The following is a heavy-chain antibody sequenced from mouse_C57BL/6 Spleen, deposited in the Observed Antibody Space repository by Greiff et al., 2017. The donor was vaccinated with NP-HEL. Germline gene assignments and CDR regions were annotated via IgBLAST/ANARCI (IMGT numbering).Heavy chain of an antibody. V-gene: IGHV14-2*01. CDR2: IDPEDGET. D-gene: IGHD1-1*01. Sequence: EVQLQQSGAELVKPGASVKLSCTASGFNIKDYYMHWVKQRTEQGLEWIGRIDPEDGETKYAPKFQGKATITADTSSNTAYLQLSSLTSEDTAVYYCATTVVGHYAMDYWGQGTSVTVSS. CDR1: GFNIKDYY. J-gene: IGHJ4*01. CDR3: ATTVVGHYAMDY.